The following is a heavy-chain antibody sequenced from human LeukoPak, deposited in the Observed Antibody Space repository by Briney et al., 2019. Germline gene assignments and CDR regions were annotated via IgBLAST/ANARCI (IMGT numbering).Heavy chain of an antibody. CDR1: GFTFSSYA. J-gene: IGHJ4*02. Sequence: GSLRLPCATSGFTFSSYAMSWVRQAPGKGLEWVSAISGNGVSTYYADSVKGRFTISRDNSKNTMYLQMNSLRAEDTAVFYCAKGSQKIDYWGQGTLVTVSS. V-gene: IGHV3-23*01. CDR3: AKGSQKIDY. CDR2: ISGNGVST.